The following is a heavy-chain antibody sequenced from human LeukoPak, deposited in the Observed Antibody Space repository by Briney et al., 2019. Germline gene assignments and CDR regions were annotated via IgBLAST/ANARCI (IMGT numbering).Heavy chain of an antibody. D-gene: IGHD6-13*01. CDR3: ARLGGIAAVDN. V-gene: IGHV4-39*01. CDR2: IYYSGNT. J-gene: IGHJ3*02. CDR1: GGSISSSSYY. Sequence: PSETLSLTCTVSGGSISSSSYYWGWIRQSPGKGLEWIGTIYYSGNTYYNPSLKSRVTISVDTSKNQFSLKLSSVTAADTALYYCARLGGIAAVDNWGQGTMVIVSS.